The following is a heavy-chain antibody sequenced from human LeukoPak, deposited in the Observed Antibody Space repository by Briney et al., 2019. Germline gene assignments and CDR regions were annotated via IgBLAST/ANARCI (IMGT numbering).Heavy chain of an antibody. CDR1: GASVSTNPYY. J-gene: IGHJ4*02. V-gene: IGHV4-61*01. CDR3: ARHKGPHQYFDY. Sequence: TSEPLSLTCTAPGASVSTNPYYWVWLHPPSGKLLAWIGHIFYSGSTTCNPSLKSRVTISVDMSKNQFSLKLSSVTAADTAVYYCARHKGPHQYFDYWGQGTLVTVSS. CDR2: IFYSGST.